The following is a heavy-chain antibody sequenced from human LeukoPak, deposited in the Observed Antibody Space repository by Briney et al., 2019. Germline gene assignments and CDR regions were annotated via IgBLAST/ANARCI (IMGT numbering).Heavy chain of an antibody. CDR1: GDSVSSNSAA. J-gene: IGHJ6*03. Sequence: SQTLSLTCAISGDSVSSNSAAWNWIRQSPSRGLEWLGRTYYRSKWYNDYAVSVKSRITINPDTSKNQFSLQLNSVTPEDTAVYYCARDLYYDFWSGSGGGEYMDVWGKGTTVTVSS. V-gene: IGHV6-1*01. D-gene: IGHD3-3*01. CDR2: TYYRSKWYN. CDR3: ARDLYYDFWSGSGGGEYMDV.